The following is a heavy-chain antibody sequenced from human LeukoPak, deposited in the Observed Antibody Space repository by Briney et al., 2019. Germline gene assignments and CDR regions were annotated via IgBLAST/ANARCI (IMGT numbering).Heavy chain of an antibody. CDR3: ARYSNVLDY. J-gene: IGHJ4*02. Sequence: PSETLSLTCTGSIGSISSYYWSWIRQPPGKGLEWIGNIYYSGSTSFNPSLKSRVTLSVDTSKNQFSLKLTSVTAADTAVYHCARYSNVLDYWGQGALVTVSS. V-gene: IGHV4-59*01. D-gene: IGHD4-11*01. CDR1: IGSISSYY. CDR2: IYYSGST.